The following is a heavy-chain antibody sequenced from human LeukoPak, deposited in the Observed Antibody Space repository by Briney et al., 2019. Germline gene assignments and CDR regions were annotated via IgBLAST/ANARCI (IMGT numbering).Heavy chain of an antibody. CDR3: ARAGATQEGDYYYMDV. V-gene: IGHV1-2*02. J-gene: IGHJ6*03. CDR2: INPNSGGT. D-gene: IGHD1-26*01. CDR1: GYTFTGYY. Sequence: ASVKVSCKASGYTFTGYYMHWVRQAPGQGLEWMGWINPNSGGTNYAQKFQGRVTMTRDTSISTAYMELSRLRSDDTAVYYCARAGATQEGDYYYMDVWGKGTTVTVSS.